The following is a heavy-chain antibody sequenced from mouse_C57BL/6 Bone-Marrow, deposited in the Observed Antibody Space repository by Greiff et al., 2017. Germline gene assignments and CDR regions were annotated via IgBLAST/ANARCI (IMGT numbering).Heavy chain of an antibody. CDR2: IWWDDDK. Sequence: QVQLKVSGPGILQPSQTLSLTCSFSGFSLSTFGMGVGWIRQPSGQGLEWLAHIWWDDDKYYNPALKSRLTISKDTSKNPVFLRIAHVDTADTTTYYWGRMGFYYYGSSYVTIGYWGQGTSVTVSS. CDR1: GFSLSTFGMG. V-gene: IGHV8-8*01. D-gene: IGHD1-1*01. CDR3: GRMGFYYYGSSYVTIGY. J-gene: IGHJ4*01.